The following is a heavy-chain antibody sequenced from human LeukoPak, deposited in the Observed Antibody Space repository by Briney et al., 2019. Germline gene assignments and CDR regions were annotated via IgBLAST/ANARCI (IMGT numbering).Heavy chain of an antibody. J-gene: IGHJ4*02. CDR3: ARGYSGSYLSRYFDY. Sequence: SSETLSLTCTVSGGSISSYYWSWIRQPAGKGLEWIGRIYTCGSTNYNPSLKSRVTMSVDTSKNQFSPKLSSVTAADTAVYYCARGYSGSYLSRYFDYWGQGTLVTVSS. CDR1: GGSISSYY. D-gene: IGHD1-26*01. CDR2: IYTCGST. V-gene: IGHV4-4*07.